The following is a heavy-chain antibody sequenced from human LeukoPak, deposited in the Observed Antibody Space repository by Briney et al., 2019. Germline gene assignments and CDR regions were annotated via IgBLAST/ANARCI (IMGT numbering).Heavy chain of an antibody. V-gene: IGHV3-23*01. J-gene: IGHJ4*02. CDR1: GFTFSSYA. CDR3: AKWGGYGDY. D-gene: IGHD3-16*01. CDR2: ISGSGGST. Sequence: GGSLRLSCAASGFTFSSYAMSWVRQAPGKGLEWVSGISGSGGSTYYTDSVKGRFTISRDNSKNTVYLQINSLRAEDTAVYYCAKWGGYGDYWGQGTLVTVSS.